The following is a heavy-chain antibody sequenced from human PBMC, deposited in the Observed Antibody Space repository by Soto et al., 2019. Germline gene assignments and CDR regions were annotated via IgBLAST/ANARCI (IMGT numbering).Heavy chain of an antibody. CDR2: IVVDSNTA. CDR1: GSTFNNFA. J-gene: IGHJ4*01. V-gene: IGHV1-69*14. D-gene: IGHD1-26*01. Sequence: QVFLLQSGAEVKAPGSSVRVSCQVSGSTFNNFAVSWVRQAPGNGPEWMGGIVVDSNTAEYSQRLQDRVTITADTSSKTLYMELGSLTFEDTAVYYCARAIKRWEINYYFDFWGHGTLGTVSS. CDR3: ARAIKRWEINYYFDF.